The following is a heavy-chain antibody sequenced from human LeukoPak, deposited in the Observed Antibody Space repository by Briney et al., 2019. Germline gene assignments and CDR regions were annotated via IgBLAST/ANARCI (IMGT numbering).Heavy chain of an antibody. Sequence: SVKVSCKPSGGTFSNYAFSWVRQAPGQGLEWMGRIIPVLDIVNYAQTFQGRLTISADKSTSTVYMELSSLKSEDSAMYYCAREVGGGWFDPWGQGTLVTVSS. J-gene: IGHJ5*02. CDR1: GGTFSNYA. CDR3: AREVGGGWFDP. D-gene: IGHD3-16*01. CDR2: IIPVLDIV. V-gene: IGHV1-69*04.